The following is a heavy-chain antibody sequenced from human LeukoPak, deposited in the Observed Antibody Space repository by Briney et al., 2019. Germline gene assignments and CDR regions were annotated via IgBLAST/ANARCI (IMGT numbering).Heavy chain of an antibody. Sequence: SETLSLTCTVSGGSINSHYWSWIRQPPGKGLEWIGYVFYPGSTNYNPSLKSRVSMSLDTSRDQFSLRLTSVTAADTAIYNCASRPADSTWYGVFDYWSQGTLVTVSS. CDR2: VFYPGST. J-gene: IGHJ4*02. CDR3: ASRPADSTWYGVFDY. D-gene: IGHD6-13*01. V-gene: IGHV4-59*11. CDR1: GGSINSHY.